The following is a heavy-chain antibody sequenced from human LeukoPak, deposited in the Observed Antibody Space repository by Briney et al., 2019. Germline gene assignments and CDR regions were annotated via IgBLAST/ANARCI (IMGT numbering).Heavy chain of an antibody. D-gene: IGHD6-13*01. Sequence: PSETLSLICAVYGGSFSGYYWSWIRQPPGKGLEWIGEINHSGSTNYNPSLKSRVTMSVDTSKNQFSLKLTSVTAADTAVYYCASQLRSSGYPLDYWGQGTLVTVSS. V-gene: IGHV4-34*01. J-gene: IGHJ4*02. CDR3: ASQLRSSGYPLDY. CDR2: INHSGST. CDR1: GGSFSGYY.